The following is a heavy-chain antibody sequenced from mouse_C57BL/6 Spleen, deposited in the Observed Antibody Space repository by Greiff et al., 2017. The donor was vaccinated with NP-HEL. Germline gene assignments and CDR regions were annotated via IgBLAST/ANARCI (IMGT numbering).Heavy chain of an antibody. CDR2: IWGVGST. CDR3: ASAGEEDYDSFAY. V-gene: IGHV2-6*01. D-gene: IGHD2-4*01. CDR1: GFSLTSYG. J-gene: IGHJ3*01. Sequence: VKLQESGPGLVAPSQSLSITCTVSGFSLTSYGVDWVRQSPGKGLEWLGVIWGVGSTNYNSALKSRLSISKDNSKSQVFLKMNSLQTDDTAMYYFASAGEEDYDSFAYWGQGTLGTVSA.